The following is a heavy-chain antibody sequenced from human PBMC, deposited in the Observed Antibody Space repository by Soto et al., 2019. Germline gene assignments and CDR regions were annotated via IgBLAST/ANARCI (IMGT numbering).Heavy chain of an antibody. CDR1: GGSFSTNH. V-gene: IGHV4-34*01. Sequence: QVQLHQWGAGLVRPSETLALTCAVNGGSFSTNHWNWIRQSPGKGLEWIGEISPDGATNFNPTLKSRLSMSVETSKRQFSLHVTSVTAADTAVYFCARGLAAQSFYFDFWGQGTLVTVSS. CDR3: ARGLAAQSFYFDF. D-gene: IGHD3-16*02. CDR2: ISPDGAT. J-gene: IGHJ4*02.